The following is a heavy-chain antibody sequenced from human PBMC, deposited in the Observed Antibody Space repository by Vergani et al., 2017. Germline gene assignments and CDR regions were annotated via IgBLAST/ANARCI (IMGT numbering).Heavy chain of an antibody. CDR1: GGTFSSYA. Sequence: QVQLVRSGAEVKKPGSSVKVSCKASGGTFSSYAISWVRQAPGQGLEWMGGIIPIFGTANYAQKFQGRVTITADESTSTAYMELSRLRSDDTAVYYCARSGPLMRGQYYYGSGSYYPFDYWGQGTLVTVSS. V-gene: IGHV1-69*01. CDR2: IIPIFGTA. J-gene: IGHJ4*02. D-gene: IGHD3-10*01. CDR3: ARSGPLMRGQYYYGSGSYYPFDY.